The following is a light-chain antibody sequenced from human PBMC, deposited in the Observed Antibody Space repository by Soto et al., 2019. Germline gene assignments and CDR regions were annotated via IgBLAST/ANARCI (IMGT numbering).Light chain of an antibody. CDR2: STS. Sequence: VLTQSPGTLALSPGDRATLSCRASQGISSSDLAWYQHRPGQAPRRLIYSTSNRAPGIPDRFSGSGSGTDFTLSISRLEPEDFAVYYCQQYGSSPYTFGQGTKLEIK. CDR1: QGISSSD. V-gene: IGKV3-20*01. CDR3: QQYGSSPYT. J-gene: IGKJ2*01.